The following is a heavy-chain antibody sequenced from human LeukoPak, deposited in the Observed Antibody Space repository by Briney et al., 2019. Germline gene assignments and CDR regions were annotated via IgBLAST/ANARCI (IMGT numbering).Heavy chain of an antibody. D-gene: IGHD6-13*01. CDR2: MNPNSGNT. Sequence: ASVKVSCKASGYTFTNYDINWARQATGQGLEWMGWMNPNSGNTGYAQKFQGRVTMTRNTPISTAYMELSSLTSDDTAVYYCARGPSSSWSPGWFDPWGQGTLVTVSS. V-gene: IGHV1-8*01. J-gene: IGHJ5*02. CDR1: GYTFTNYD. CDR3: ARGPSSSWSPGWFDP.